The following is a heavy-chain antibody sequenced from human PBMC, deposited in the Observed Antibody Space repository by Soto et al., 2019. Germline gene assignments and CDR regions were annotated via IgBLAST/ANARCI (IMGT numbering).Heavy chain of an antibody. V-gene: IGHV3-7*05. D-gene: IGHD3-9*01. CDR3: ARRVLYYDILTGYENWFDP. Sequence: HPGGSLRLSCAASGFTFSSYWMSWVRQAPGKGLEWVANIKQDGSEKYYVDSVKGRFTISRDNAKNSLYLQMNSLRAEDTAVYYCARRVLYYDILTGYENWFDPWGQGT. CDR1: GFTFSSYW. J-gene: IGHJ5*02. CDR2: IKQDGSEK.